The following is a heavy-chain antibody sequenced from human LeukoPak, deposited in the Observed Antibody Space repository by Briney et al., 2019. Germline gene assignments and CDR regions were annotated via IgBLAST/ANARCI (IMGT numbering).Heavy chain of an antibody. D-gene: IGHD6-13*01. CDR1: GFTFSNAW. CDR2: IRSKAFGGAT. Sequence: GGSLRLSCAASGFTFSNAWMSWVRQAPGRGLEWVSFIRSKAFGGATEYAASVKGRFTISRDDSKSIAYLQMNSLKTEDTAVYYCTRVASSIHDAFDFWGQGTMVTVSS. CDR3: TRVASSIHDAFDF. V-gene: IGHV3-49*04. J-gene: IGHJ3*01.